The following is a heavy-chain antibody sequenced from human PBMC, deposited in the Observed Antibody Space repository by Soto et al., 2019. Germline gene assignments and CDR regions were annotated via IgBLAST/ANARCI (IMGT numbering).Heavy chain of an antibody. CDR1: GFTFSTYA. D-gene: IGHD7-27*01. CDR3: TLRKTGGYFDY. CDR2: ISASGSST. V-gene: IGHV3-23*01. Sequence: GGSLRLSCAGAGFTFSTYAMSWVRQAPGKGLEWVSAISASGSSTFDVVSGKGRFTISRDNSMNTLYLQMNMLIANKTAVYYVTLRKTGGYFDYWGQGSLVTVSS. J-gene: IGHJ4*02.